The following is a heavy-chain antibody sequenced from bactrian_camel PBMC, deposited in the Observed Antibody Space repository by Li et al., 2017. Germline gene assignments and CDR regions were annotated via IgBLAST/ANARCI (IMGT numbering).Heavy chain of an antibody. CDR3: AAEGMSLWDGERGYCVESHYSF. D-gene: IGHD4*01. J-gene: IGHJ4*01. CDR2: INSAGGDI. CDR1: GFTFSSDA. Sequence: LVESGGGLVQPGGSLRLSCAASGFTFSSDAMSWVRQAPGKRLEWVSSINSAGGDIVYTDSVKGRFTISRDNAKNTLYLQMNSLKPEDTAMYYCAAEGMSLWDGERGYCVESHYSFWGQGTQVTVS. V-gene: IGHV3S42*01.